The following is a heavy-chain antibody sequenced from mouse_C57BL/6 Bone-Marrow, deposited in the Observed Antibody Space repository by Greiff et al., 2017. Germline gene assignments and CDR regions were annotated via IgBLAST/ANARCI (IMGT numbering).Heavy chain of an antibody. CDR3: TRGNDNGD. Sequence: EVKLQESGAELVRPGASVKLSCTASGFTFKDYYMHWVKQRPEQGLEWIGWIDPADGDTEYASKFQGTATITADTSSNTAYLQLSSLTSEDTAVYYCTRGNDNGDWGQGTMVTVSA. D-gene: IGHD2-4*01. J-gene: IGHJ3*01. CDR2: IDPADGDT. CDR1: GFTFKDYY. V-gene: IGHV14-4*01.